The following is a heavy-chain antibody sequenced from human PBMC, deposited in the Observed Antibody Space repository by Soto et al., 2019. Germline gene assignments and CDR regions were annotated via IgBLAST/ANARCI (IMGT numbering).Heavy chain of an antibody. Sequence: EVQLVESGGGLVQPGGSLRLSCAASGFTFSSYWMHWVRQAPGKGLVWVSRINSDGSSTSYADSVKGRFTISRDNAKKQLYLQMNSLRAEDTAVYYCARGGYGSGSYYNVYYYYYMDVWGKGTTVTVSS. CDR3: ARGGYGSGSYYNVYYYYYMDV. CDR2: INSDGSST. V-gene: IGHV3-74*01. CDR1: GFTFSSYW. D-gene: IGHD3-10*01. J-gene: IGHJ6*03.